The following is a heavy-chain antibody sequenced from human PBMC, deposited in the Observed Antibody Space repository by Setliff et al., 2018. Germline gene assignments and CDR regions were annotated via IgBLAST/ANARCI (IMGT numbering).Heavy chain of an antibody. Sequence: PSETLSLTCTVSGASISSYYWSWIRQPPGKGLEWIGYIYYTGHTNSNPSLNSRVTMSVDTSKNQFSLKVRSVTAADTAVYYCASGGPPGAEYFHHWGQGTLVTVSS. D-gene: IGHD2-15*01. V-gene: IGHV4-59*08. J-gene: IGHJ1*01. CDR3: ASGGPPGAEYFHH. CDR1: GASISSYY. CDR2: IYYTGHT.